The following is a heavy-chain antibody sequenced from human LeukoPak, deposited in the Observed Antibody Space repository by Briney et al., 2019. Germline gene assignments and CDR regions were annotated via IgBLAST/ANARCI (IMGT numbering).Heavy chain of an antibody. Sequence: GGSLRLSCAASGFTFSSYSMNWVRQAPGKGLEWVSSISSSSSYIYYADSVEGRFTISRDNAKNSLYLQMNSLRAEDTAVYYCASLITMVRGESVKYFDYWGQGTLVTVSS. J-gene: IGHJ4*02. CDR1: GFTFSSYS. V-gene: IGHV3-21*04. D-gene: IGHD3-10*01. CDR3: ASLITMVRGESVKYFDY. CDR2: ISSSSSYI.